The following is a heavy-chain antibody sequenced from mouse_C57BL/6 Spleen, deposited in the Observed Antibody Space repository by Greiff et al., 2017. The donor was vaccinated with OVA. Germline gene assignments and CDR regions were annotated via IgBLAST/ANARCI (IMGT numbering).Heavy chain of an antibody. CDR2: IYPGSGST. Sequence: QVQLQQPGAELVKPGASVKLSCKASGYTFTSYWITWVKQRPGQGLEWIGDIYPGSGSTNYNEKFKSKATLTVDTSSSTAYMQLSSLTSEDSAVYYCARGTGWYFDVWGTGTTVTVSS. CDR1: GYTFTSYW. J-gene: IGHJ1*03. V-gene: IGHV1-55*01. D-gene: IGHD4-1*01. CDR3: ARGTGWYFDV.